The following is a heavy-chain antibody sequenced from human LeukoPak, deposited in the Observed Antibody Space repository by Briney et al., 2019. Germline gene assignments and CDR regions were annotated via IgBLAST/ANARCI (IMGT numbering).Heavy chain of an antibody. Sequence: PGGSLRLSCAASGFTFSDYYMSWIRQAPGKGLEWVSYISSGHTHINYADSVKRRFTISRDNAKNSLYLQMNSLRAQDTALYYCARATDTGSSSPDYWGQGTLVTVSS. CDR1: GFTFSDYY. D-gene: IGHD3-9*01. J-gene: IGHJ4*02. V-gene: IGHV3-11*06. CDR3: ARATDTGSSSPDY. CDR2: ISSGHTHI.